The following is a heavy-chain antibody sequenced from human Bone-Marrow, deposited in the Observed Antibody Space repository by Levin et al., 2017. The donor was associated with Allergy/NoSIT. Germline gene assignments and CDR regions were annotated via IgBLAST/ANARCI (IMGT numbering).Heavy chain of an antibody. D-gene: IGHD2-8*01. V-gene: IGHV3-33*01. J-gene: IGHJ4*02. Sequence: SCKASGGSFSSYGVHWVRQAPGKGLEWVAGIWFDGTHEDYADSVRGRFTVSRDNSKSTLYLQLNSLRAEDTAVYYCAREYADYYFDYWGQGTLVTVSS. CDR1: GGSFSSYG. CDR3: AREYADYYFDY. CDR2: IWFDGTHE.